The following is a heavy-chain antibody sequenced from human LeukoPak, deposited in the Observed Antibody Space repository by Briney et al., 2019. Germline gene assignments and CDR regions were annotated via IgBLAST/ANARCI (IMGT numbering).Heavy chain of an antibody. CDR3: ARGRVSSSTWYSTYYYYFYMDV. CDR1: DDSITMYY. J-gene: IGHJ6*03. V-gene: IGHV4-59*01. Sequence: PSETLSLTCSVSDDSITMYYWTWIRQPPGKGLEWIGYVDHTGSTNFNPSLNGRVSISRDTAKNLFSLRLRSVTAADTAAYFCARGRVSSSTWYSTYYYYFYMDVWGKGTTVTVSS. D-gene: IGHD1-1*01. CDR2: VDHTGST.